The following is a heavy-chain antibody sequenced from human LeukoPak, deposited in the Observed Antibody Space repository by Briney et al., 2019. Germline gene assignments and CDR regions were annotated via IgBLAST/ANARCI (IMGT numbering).Heavy chain of an antibody. Sequence: GGSLXXSXAGSGFAFNIFGMHWIRQAPGKGLEWVTSITHDGSSKYYADSVKGRFTISRDNSKNTLYLQMNSLRAEDTAVYYCAKEAINYYDNTGYFHFWGQGTLVTVSS. CDR3: AKEAINYYDNTGYFHF. V-gene: IGHV3-30*02. CDR2: ITHDGSSK. D-gene: IGHD3-22*01. CDR1: GFAFNIFG. J-gene: IGHJ4*02.